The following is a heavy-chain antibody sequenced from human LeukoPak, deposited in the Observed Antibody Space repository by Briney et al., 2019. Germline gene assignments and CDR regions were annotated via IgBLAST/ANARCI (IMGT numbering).Heavy chain of an antibody. CDR2: INHSGST. Sequence: SETLSLTCAVYGGSFSGYYWSWIRQPPGKGLEWIREINHSGSTNYNPSLKSRVTISVDTSKNQFSLKLSSVTAADTAVYYCVRGGYSSGWYLVDPWGQGTLVTVSS. D-gene: IGHD6-19*01. CDR3: VRGGYSSGWYLVDP. CDR1: GGSFSGYY. V-gene: IGHV4-34*01. J-gene: IGHJ5*02.